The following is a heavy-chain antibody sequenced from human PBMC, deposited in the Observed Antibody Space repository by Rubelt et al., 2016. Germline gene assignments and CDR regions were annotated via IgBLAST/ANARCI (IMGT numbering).Heavy chain of an antibody. J-gene: IGHJ6*03. V-gene: IGHV4-39*01. CDR2: ICFSGST. D-gene: IGHD3-9*01. Sequence: QLQESGPRLVKPSETLSLTCRVSGGSISSNSYCWGWVRQPPGKGLEWIGSICFSGSTSYHPSLKSRVTISVATSKNQFSLKQSSVTAADTAVYYCARQDVLTGDYSYMDVWGKGTTVSVSS. CDR1: GGSISSNSYC. CDR3: ARQDVLTGDYSYMDV.